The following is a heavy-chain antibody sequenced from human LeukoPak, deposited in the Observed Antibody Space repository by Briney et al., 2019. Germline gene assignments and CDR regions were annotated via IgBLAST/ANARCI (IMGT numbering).Heavy chain of an antibody. CDR2: ISSSGSTI. Sequence: GGSLRLSCAASGFTFSSYEMNWVRQAPGKGLEWVSYISSSGSTIYYADSVKGRFTISRDNAKNSLYLQMNSLRAEDTAVYYCARAIVATISGPNYYYYYYMDVWGKGTTVTISS. CDR3: ARAIVATISGPNYYYYYYMDV. V-gene: IGHV3-48*03. J-gene: IGHJ6*03. D-gene: IGHD5-12*01. CDR1: GFTFSSYE.